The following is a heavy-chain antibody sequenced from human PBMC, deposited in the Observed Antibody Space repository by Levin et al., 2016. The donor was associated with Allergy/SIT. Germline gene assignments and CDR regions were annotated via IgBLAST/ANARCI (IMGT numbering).Heavy chain of an antibody. CDR1: GFTFSSYS. CDR3: ARDGPYGTSWRSDY. Sequence: GESLKISCAASGFTFSSYSMNWVRQAPGKGLEWVSSISSSSNYIYYADSVKGRFTISRDSAKNALYLQMNSLRAEDTAVYYCARDGPYGTSWRSDYWGQGTLVTVSS. D-gene: IGHD2-2*01. CDR2: ISSSSNYI. J-gene: IGHJ4*02. V-gene: IGHV3-21*01.